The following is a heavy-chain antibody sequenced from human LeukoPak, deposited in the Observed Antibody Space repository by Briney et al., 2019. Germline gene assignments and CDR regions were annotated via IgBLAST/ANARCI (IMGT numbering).Heavy chain of an antibody. Sequence: GGSLRLSCAASGFTFSTCAMNWVRQAPGKGLVWVSRIASDGSSTTYADSVKGRFSISRDNAKNTLYLQMDSLRVEDTAVYYCARGRPHGNDYWGQGTLVTVSS. CDR3: ARGRPHGNDY. V-gene: IGHV3-74*01. CDR1: GFTFSTCA. J-gene: IGHJ4*02. D-gene: IGHD4-23*01. CDR2: IASDGSST.